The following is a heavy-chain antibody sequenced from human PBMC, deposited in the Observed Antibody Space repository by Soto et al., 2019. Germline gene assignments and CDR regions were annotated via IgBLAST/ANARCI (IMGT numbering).Heavy chain of an antibody. J-gene: IGHJ6*02. CDR2: INPSDGST. Sequence: ASVKVSCKTSGYTFTNHGINWVRQAPGQGLEWLGKINPSDGSTDFAQKFQGRVTMTRDTSTSTLYLQLSSLTSEDTAVYYCARAFYSGSYPHYFYYFGMDVWGQGTTVTVSS. V-gene: IGHV1-46*01. CDR3: ARAFYSGSYPHYFYYFGMDV. D-gene: IGHD1-26*01. CDR1: GYTFTNHG.